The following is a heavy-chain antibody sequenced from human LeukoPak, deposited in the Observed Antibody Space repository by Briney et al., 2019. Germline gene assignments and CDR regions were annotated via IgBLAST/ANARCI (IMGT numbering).Heavy chain of an antibody. J-gene: IGHJ4*02. CDR2: ISSSSSTI. V-gene: IGHV3-48*01. CDR3: AKGAPTYYDILTGYHYFDY. CDR1: GFTFSSYS. D-gene: IGHD3-9*01. Sequence: GGSLRLSCAASGFTFSSYSMNWVRQAPGKGLEWVSYISSSSSTIYYADSVKGRFTISRDNAKNSLYLQMNSLRAEDTAVYYCAKGAPTYYDILTGYHYFDYWGQGTLVTVSS.